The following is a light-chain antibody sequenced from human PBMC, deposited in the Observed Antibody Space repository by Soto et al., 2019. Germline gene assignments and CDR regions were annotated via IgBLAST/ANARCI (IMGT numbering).Light chain of an antibody. CDR3: AAWDDSLKGWV. CDR2: STD. J-gene: IGLJ3*02. CDR1: SSNIGSHP. Sequence: QSVLTQPPSASGTPGQRVTISCSGSSSNIGSHPVDWYQHLPGMAPELLIYSTDQRPSGITDRFSGSKSGTSASLAISGLQSEDEDDYYCAAWDDSLKGWVFGGGTKVTVL. V-gene: IGLV1-44*01.